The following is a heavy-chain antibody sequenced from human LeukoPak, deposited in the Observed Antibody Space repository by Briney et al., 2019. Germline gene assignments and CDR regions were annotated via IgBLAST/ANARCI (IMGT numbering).Heavy chain of an antibody. J-gene: IGHJ4*02. CDR2: IYTSGST. CDR3: AREGAARNFDY. V-gene: IGHV4-61*02. Sequence: SETLSLTCTVSGGSVSSGTYYWTWIRQPAGKGLEWIGRIYTSGSTNFDPSLKSRVSISLGTSQNQFSLKLSSVTAADTAVYYCAREGAARNFDYWGQGTLVTVSS. CDR1: GGSVSSGTYY. D-gene: IGHD6-6*01.